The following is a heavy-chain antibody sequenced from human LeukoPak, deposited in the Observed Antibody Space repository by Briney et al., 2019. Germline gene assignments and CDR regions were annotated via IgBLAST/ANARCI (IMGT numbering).Heavy chain of an antibody. CDR3: ARGAAKDAFDI. CDR2: INHSGST. J-gene: IGHJ3*02. Sequence: PSETLSLTCTVSGGSISSSSYYWGWIRQPPGKGLEWIGEINHSGSTNYNPSLKSRVTISVDTSKNQFSLKLSSVTAADTAVYYCARGAAKDAFDIWGQGTMVTVSS. D-gene: IGHD6-13*01. CDR1: GGSISSSSYY. V-gene: IGHV4-39*07.